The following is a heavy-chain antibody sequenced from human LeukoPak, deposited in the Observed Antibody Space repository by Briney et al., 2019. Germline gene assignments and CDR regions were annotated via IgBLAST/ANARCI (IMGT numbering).Heavy chain of an antibody. CDR2: INHSGST. CDR3: ARAPYYYDSDEAFDI. D-gene: IGHD3-22*01. V-gene: IGHV4-34*01. Sequence: KPSETLSLTCAVYGGPFSGYYWSWIRQPPGKGLEWIGEINHSGSTNYNPSLKSRVTISVDTSKNQFSLKLSSVTAADTAVYYCARAPYYYDSDEAFDIWGQGTMVTVSS. J-gene: IGHJ3*02. CDR1: GGPFSGYY.